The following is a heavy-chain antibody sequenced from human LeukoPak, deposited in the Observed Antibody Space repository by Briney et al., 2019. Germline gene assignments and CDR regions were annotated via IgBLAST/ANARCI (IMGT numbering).Heavy chain of an antibody. CDR3: AKDLSRQWLIPSPPYYFDY. J-gene: IGHJ4*02. Sequence: GGSLRLSCAAFGFTFSSYAMSWVRQAPGKGLEWVSSISGSGGSTYYADSVKGRFTISRDNSKNTLYLQMNSLRAEDTAVYYCAKDLSRQWLIPSPPYYFDYWGQGTLVTVSS. V-gene: IGHV3-23*01. CDR1: GFTFSSYA. CDR2: ISGSGGST. D-gene: IGHD6-19*01.